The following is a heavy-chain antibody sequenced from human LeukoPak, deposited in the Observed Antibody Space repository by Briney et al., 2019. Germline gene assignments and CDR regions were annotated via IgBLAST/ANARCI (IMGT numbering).Heavy chain of an antibody. Sequence: SVKVSCKASGGTFGSYAFSWVRQAPGQGLEWMGGIIPIFGTANYAQKFQGRVTITADESTSTAYMELSSLRSEDTAVYYCARVHRTYYYGSGSYIPFDYWGQGTLVTVSS. D-gene: IGHD3-10*01. CDR2: IIPIFGTA. CDR3: ARVHRTYYYGSGSYIPFDY. V-gene: IGHV1-69*13. J-gene: IGHJ4*02. CDR1: GGTFGSYA.